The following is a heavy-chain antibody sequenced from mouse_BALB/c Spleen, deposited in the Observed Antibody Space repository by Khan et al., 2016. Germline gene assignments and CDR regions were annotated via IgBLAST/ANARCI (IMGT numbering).Heavy chain of an antibody. Sequence: EVELVESGGGLVKPGGSLKLSCAASGFTFSTYAMSWVRQTPEKRLEWVASISSGGTTYYPDSLKDRFTISRDNARNILYVQMSSLRSEDTAMYYCARGVTTVVDYFDYWGQGTTLTVSS. CDR2: ISSGGTT. D-gene: IGHD1-1*01. CDR1: GFTFSTYA. J-gene: IGHJ2*01. CDR3: ARGVTTVVDYFDY. V-gene: IGHV5-6-5*01.